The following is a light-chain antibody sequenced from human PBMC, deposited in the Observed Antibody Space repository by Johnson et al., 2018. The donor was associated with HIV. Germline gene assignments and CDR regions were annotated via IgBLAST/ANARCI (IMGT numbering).Light chain of an antibody. CDR1: SSNVGLNY. CDR2: QNN. J-gene: IGLJ1*01. CDR3: GSWDSSRSGDV. V-gene: IGLV1-51*02. Sequence: QSVLTQPPSVSAAPGQTVTISCSGSSSNVGLNYVSWYQQLPGTAPKLLIYQNNKRPSGIPDRFSGSKSGTSATLGITGLQTGDEADYYCGSWDSSRSGDVFGTGTRVTVL.